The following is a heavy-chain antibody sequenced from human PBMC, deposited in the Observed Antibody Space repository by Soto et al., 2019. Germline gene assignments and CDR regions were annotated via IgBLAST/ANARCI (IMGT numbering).Heavy chain of an antibody. J-gene: IGHJ6*02. Sequence: ASVKVSCKASGYTFTSYGISWVRQAPGQGLEWMGWISAYNGNTNYAQKLQGRVTMTTDTSTSTAYMELRSLRSDDTAVYYCAWGEPGITMIARLSMYFWGQGTMVTVSS. V-gene: IGHV1-18*01. CDR2: ISAYNGNT. CDR3: AWGEPGITMIARLSMYF. D-gene: IGHD3-22*01. CDR1: GYTFTSYG.